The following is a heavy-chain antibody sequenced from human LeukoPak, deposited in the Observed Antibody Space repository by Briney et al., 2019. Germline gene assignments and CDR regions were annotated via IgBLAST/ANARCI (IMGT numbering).Heavy chain of an antibody. V-gene: IGHV1-46*03. CDR3: ARDDSSGLNSRAGAFDI. CDR2: INPSGGST. D-gene: IGHD3-22*01. CDR1: GYTFTSYY. Sequence: ASVKVSCKASGYTFTSYYMHWVRRAPGQGLEWMGIINPSGGSTSYAQKFQGRVTMTRDTSTSTVYMELSSLRSEDTAVYYCARDDSSGLNSRAGAFDIWGQGTMVTVSS. J-gene: IGHJ3*02.